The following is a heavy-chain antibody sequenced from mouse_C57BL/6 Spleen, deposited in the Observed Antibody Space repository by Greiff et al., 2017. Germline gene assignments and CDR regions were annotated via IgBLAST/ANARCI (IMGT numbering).Heavy chain of an antibody. CDR3: TRGGITTVSYAMDD. CDR1: GFTFSSYA. V-gene: IGHV5-9-1*02. Sequence: DVMLVESGEGLVKPGGSLKLSCAASGFTFSSYAMSWVRQTPEKRLAWVAYISSGGDYIYYADTVKGRFTISRDNARNTLYLQMSSLKSEDTAMYYCTRGGITTVSYAMDDWGQGTSVTVSS. D-gene: IGHD1-1*01. J-gene: IGHJ4*01. CDR2: ISSGGDYI.